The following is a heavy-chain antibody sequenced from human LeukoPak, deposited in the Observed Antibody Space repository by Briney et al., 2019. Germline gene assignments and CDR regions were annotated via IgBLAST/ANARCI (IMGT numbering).Heavy chain of an antibody. Sequence: GWSLRLSCAASGFTFSSYSMNWVSQAPGKGLEWVSSISSSSSYIYYADSVKGRFTISRDNAKNSLYLQMNSLRAEDTAVYYCARDGPRAFDYWGQGTLVTVSS. CDR3: ARDGPRAFDY. CDR1: GFTFSSYS. J-gene: IGHJ4*02. V-gene: IGHV3-21*01. CDR2: ISSSSSYI.